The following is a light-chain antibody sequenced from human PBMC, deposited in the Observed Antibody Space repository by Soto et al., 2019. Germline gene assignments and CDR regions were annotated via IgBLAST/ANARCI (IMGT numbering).Light chain of an antibody. CDR3: QQYHNWPPRT. V-gene: IGKV3-15*01. CDR1: QSISTN. J-gene: IGKJ1*01. Sequence: KVMTQSPATLSVSPGERAALSCRASQSISTNLAWYQQKPGQAPRLLISDASNRATGVPARFSGSGSGTDFTLTISSLQSEDFAVYYCQQYHNWPPRTFGQGNKV. CDR2: DAS.